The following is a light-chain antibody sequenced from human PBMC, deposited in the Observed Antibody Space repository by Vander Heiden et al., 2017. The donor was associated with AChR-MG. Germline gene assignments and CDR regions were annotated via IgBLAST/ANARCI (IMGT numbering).Light chain of an antibody. CDR2: VHSAGSH. CDR1: SGHRTSA. CDR3: QTGGTGIRV. V-gene: IGLV4-69*01. J-gene: IGLJ2*01. Sequence: HLVLTQSPSASASLGASVKLTCTLLSGHRTSAITWHHVQPEKGPRFLMQVHSAGSHTKGDGIPDRFSGSSSGDDPSLTIANAQSEDEDHYYCQTGGTGIRVFGGGTKLTVL.